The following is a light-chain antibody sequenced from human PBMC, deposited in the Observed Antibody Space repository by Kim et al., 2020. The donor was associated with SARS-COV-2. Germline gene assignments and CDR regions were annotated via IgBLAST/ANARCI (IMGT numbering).Light chain of an antibody. V-gene: IGLV2-14*03. Sequence: QSALTQPASVSGSPGQSITISCTGTSNDVGGSKYVSWYQQHQGRAPKLMLYDVSNRPSGVPNRFSGSKSGNTASLTISGLQPEDEADYFCSSYTRSNTLPFGTGTKVTFL. J-gene: IGLJ1*01. CDR3: SSYTRSNTLP. CDR2: DVS. CDR1: SNDVGGSKY.